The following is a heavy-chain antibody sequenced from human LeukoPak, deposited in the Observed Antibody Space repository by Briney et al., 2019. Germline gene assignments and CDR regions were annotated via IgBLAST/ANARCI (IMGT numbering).Heavy chain of an antibody. V-gene: IGHV3-23*01. CDR3: AKWLYCYGSGSYEGY. J-gene: IGHJ4*02. D-gene: IGHD3-10*01. CDR1: GFTFSSYA. CDR2: ISGSGGST. Sequence: GGSLRLSCAASGFTFSSYAMSWVRQAPGKGLEWVSSISGSGGSTYYADAVKGRFTISRDNSKNTLYLQMNSLRAEDTAVYYCAKWLYCYGSGSYEGYWGQGTLVTVSS.